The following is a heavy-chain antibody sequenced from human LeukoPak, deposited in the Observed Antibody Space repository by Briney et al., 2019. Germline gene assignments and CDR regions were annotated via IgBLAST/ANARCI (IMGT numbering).Heavy chain of an antibody. J-gene: IGHJ4*02. D-gene: IGHD6-25*01. Sequence: SETLSLTCAVYGGSFSGYYWSWIRQPPGKGLEWIGETNHSGSTNYNPSLKSRVTISVDTSKNQFSLKLSSVTAADTAVYYCARDHQQRGLIDYWGQGTLVTVSS. V-gene: IGHV4-34*01. CDR1: GGSFSGYY. CDR2: TNHSGST. CDR3: ARDHQQRGLIDY.